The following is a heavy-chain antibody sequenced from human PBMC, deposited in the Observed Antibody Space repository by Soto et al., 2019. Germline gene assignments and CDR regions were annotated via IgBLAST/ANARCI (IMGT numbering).Heavy chain of an antibody. D-gene: IGHD3-9*01. CDR2: IYHSGTT. Sequence: SETLSLTCGVSGGSISSANWWTWVHQPPGRGLEWIGQIYHSGTTNYNPSLKSRVTMSVDKSKNQFSLNVTSVTAADTAVYYCARDGTGHPYYSDMWGQGNLVTVSS. V-gene: IGHV4-4*02. CDR1: GGSISSANW. CDR3: ARDGTGHPYYSDM. J-gene: IGHJ4*02.